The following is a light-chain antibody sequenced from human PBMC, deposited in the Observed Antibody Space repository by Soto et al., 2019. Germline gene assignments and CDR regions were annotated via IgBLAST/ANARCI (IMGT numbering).Light chain of an antibody. CDR3: QSYDSGLSGSV. J-gene: IGLJ3*02. CDR2: GNT. Sequence: QAVVTQPPSVSGAPGQRVTISCTGSSSNIGAGYDVHWYQQLPGTAPKLLISGNTNRPSGVPDRFSGSKSGTSAFLAITGLQAEDEADYYCQSYDSGLSGSVFGGGTKVTVL. V-gene: IGLV1-40*01. CDR1: SSNIGAGYD.